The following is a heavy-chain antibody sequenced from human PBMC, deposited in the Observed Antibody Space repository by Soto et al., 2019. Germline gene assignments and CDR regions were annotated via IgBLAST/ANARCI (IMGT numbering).Heavy chain of an antibody. Sequence: PGGSLRLSCAASGVTFNSYTMAWVRQAPGKGLEWVSSISGSGSSPSYADSVQGRFIIYRDNSRTTLSLQMNSLRAEDTATYYCAKARCTGNSCYVPDYWGHGSLVTVSS. V-gene: IGHV3-23*01. D-gene: IGHD2-8*02. CDR3: AKARCTGNSCYVPDY. CDR1: GVTFNSYT. J-gene: IGHJ4*01. CDR2: ISGSGSSP.